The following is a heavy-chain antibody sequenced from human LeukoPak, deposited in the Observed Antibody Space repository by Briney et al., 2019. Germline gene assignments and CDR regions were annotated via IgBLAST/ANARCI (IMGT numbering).Heavy chain of an antibody. Sequence: SETLSLTCAVYGGSFSGYYWGWIRQPPGKGLEWIGEINHSGSTNYNPSLKSRVTISVDTSKNQFSLKLSSVTAADTAVYCCARGRGIYSGYENYYYGMDVWGQGTTVTVSS. CDR1: GGSFSGYY. V-gene: IGHV4-34*01. J-gene: IGHJ6*02. CDR3: ARGRGIYSGYENYYYGMDV. D-gene: IGHD5-12*01. CDR2: INHSGST.